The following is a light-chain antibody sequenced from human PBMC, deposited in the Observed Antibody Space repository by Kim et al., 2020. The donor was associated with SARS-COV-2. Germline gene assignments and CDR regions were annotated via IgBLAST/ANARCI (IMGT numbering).Light chain of an antibody. J-gene: IGKJ1*01. CDR3: QQRSDWPWT. Sequence: IVLTQSPAILSLSPGKRATLSCRASQSVSISLAWYQQKPGQGPRLLIYGAFNRATGIPARFSGSGSETDFTLTISSLEPADFAVYYCQQRSDWPWTFGQGTKVDI. CDR2: GAF. V-gene: IGKV3-11*01. CDR1: QSVSIS.